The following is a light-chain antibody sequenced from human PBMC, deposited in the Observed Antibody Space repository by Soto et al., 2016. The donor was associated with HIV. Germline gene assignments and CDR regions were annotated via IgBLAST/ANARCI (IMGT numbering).Light chain of an antibody. Sequence: DIQMTQSPSTLSASVGDRVTITCRASQSISTWLAWYQQKPGKAPKLLIYKASTLETGVPSRFSGSASGTEFTLTISSLQPDDFATYYCQQYYTYTFGQGTKVDIK. J-gene: IGKJ1*01. CDR2: KAS. V-gene: IGKV1-5*03. CDR1: QSISTW. CDR3: QQYYTYT.